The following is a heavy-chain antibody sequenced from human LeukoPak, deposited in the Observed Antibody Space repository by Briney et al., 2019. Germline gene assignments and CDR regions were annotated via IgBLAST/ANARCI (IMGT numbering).Heavy chain of an antibody. V-gene: IGHV3-49*04. J-gene: IGHJ4*02. Sequence: GGSLRLSCTASGFTFGDYAMSWVRQAPGNGLEWVGFIRSKAYGGTTEYAASVKGRFTISRDDSKSIAYLQMNSLKTEDTAVYYCTRESGGSYFYFDYWGQGTLVTVSS. CDR2: IRSKAYGGTT. CDR3: TRESGGSYFYFDY. D-gene: IGHD1-26*01. CDR1: GFTFGDYA.